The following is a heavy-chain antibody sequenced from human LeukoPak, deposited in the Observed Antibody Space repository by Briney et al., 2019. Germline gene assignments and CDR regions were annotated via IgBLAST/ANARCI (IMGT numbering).Heavy chain of an antibody. D-gene: IGHD6-13*01. CDR1: GDSVSSNSAA. CDR2: TYYRSKWYN. CDR3: ARDPIGAAAGPDAFDI. Sequence: SQTLSLTCAISGDSVSSNSAAWNWIRQSPSRGLEWLGRTYYRSKWYNDYAVSVKSRITINPDTSKNQFSLQPNSVTPEDTAVYYCARDPIGAAAGPDAFDIWGQGTMVTVSS. V-gene: IGHV6-1*01. J-gene: IGHJ3*02.